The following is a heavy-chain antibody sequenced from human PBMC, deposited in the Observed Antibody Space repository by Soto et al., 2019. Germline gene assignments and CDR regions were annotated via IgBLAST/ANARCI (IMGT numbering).Heavy chain of an antibody. CDR1: GYTFTSYA. CDR2: MNPNSGNT. J-gene: IGHJ3*01. D-gene: IGHD2-8*01. CDR3: ATSRAVVMVYATREQDVFDR. V-gene: IGHV1-8*01. Sequence: ASVKVSCKASGYTFTSYAINWVRQATGQGLEWMGWMNPNSGNTDYAQKFQGRVTMTRNISVSTAYMELSSLRSEDTAVYYCATSRAVVMVYATREQDVFDRWGQGKMVTFSS.